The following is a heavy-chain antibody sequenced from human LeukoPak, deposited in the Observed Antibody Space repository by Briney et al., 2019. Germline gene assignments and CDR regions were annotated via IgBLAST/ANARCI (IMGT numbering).Heavy chain of an antibody. Sequence: PSETLSLTCTVSGGSISSYYWTWIRQPPGKGLEWIGNIYYSGSTFYSPSLKSRVTISVDTSKNQFSLKLSSVTAADTAVYYCAKGRRDAFDIWGQGTMVTVSS. CDR1: GGSISSYY. CDR2: IYYSGST. V-gene: IGHV4-59*01. J-gene: IGHJ3*02. CDR3: AKGRRDAFDI.